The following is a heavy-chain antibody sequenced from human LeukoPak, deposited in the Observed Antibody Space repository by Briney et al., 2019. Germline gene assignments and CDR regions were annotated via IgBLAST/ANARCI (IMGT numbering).Heavy chain of an antibody. CDR2: ISGSGGST. D-gene: IGHD3-10*01. V-gene: IGHV3-23*01. CDR3: AKGLSGSIYFSHTNFDY. Sequence: GGSLRLSCAASGFTFSSYAMSWVRQAPGKGLEWVSAISGSGGSTYYADSVKGRFTISRDNSKNTLYLQMNSLRAEDTAVYYCAKGLSGSIYFSHTNFDYWGQGTLVTVSS. J-gene: IGHJ4*02. CDR1: GFTFSSYA.